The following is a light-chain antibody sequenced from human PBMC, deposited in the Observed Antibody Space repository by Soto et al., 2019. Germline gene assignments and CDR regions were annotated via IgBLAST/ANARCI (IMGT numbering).Light chain of an antibody. CDR1: SSDVGGYNY. CDR2: EVS. CDR3: SSYAGSDTPFV. V-gene: IGLV2-8*01. Sequence: QSALTQPPSASGSPGQSGTISCTGTSSDVGGYNYVSWYQQHPGKAPKLMIYEVSKRPSGVPDRFSGSKSGNTASLTVSGLQAEDEADYYCSSYAGSDTPFVFGTGTKLTV. J-gene: IGLJ1*01.